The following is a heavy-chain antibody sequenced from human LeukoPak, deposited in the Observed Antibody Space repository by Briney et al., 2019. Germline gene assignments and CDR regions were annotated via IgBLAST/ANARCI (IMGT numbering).Heavy chain of an antibody. V-gene: IGHV1-2*02. D-gene: IGHD3-9*01. CDR3: ARPDILRYFDY. J-gene: IGHJ4*02. CDR1: GYTFTGYY. Sequence: WASVKVSCKASGYTFTGYYMHWARQAPGQGLEWMGWINPNSGGTNYAQKFQGRVTMTRDTSISTAYMELSRLRSDDTAVYYCARPDILRYFDYWGQGTLVTVSS. CDR2: INPNSGGT.